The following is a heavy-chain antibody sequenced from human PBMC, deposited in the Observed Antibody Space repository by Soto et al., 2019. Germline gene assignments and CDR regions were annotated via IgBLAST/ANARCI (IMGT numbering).Heavy chain of an antibody. J-gene: IGHJ6*02. Sequence: QVQLVQSGAEVKKPGSSMKVSCKASGGTFSSYAISWVRQAPGQGLEWMGGIIPIFGTANYAQKFQGRVTITADKSTSTAYMELSSLRSEDTAVYYCARDILTGYFSTQTYYYYGMDVWGQGTTVTVSS. V-gene: IGHV1-69*06. CDR1: GGTFSSYA. CDR2: IIPIFGTA. D-gene: IGHD3-9*01. CDR3: ARDILTGYFSTQTYYYYGMDV.